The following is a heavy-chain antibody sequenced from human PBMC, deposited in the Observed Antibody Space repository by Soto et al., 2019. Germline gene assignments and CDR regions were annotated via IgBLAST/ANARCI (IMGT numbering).Heavy chain of an antibody. Sequence: SVKVSCKASGGTFSSYAISWVRQAPGQGLEWMGGIIPIFGTANYAQKFQGRVTITADESTSTAYMELSSLRSEDTAVYYCLKSPRTTVKRGYFDYWGQGTLVTVSS. D-gene: IGHD4-17*01. J-gene: IGHJ4*02. CDR3: LKSPRTTVKRGYFDY. V-gene: IGHV1-69*13. CDR2: IIPIFGTA. CDR1: GGTFSSYA.